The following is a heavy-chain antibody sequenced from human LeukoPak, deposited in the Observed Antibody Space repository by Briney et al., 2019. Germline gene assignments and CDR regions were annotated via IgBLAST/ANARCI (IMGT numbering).Heavy chain of an antibody. CDR3: ARDFSNGYFRPFDF. J-gene: IGHJ4*02. V-gene: IGHV3-9*01. CDR2: ISWKSNNI. Sequence: GRSLRLSCVTSGFTFEDHAMHWVRQGPGKGLEWLAGISWKSNNIIYADSVRGRVTISRDNAKNSLFLQMNSLGVEDTALYYCARDFSNGYFRPFDFWGRGTQVTVSS. D-gene: IGHD3-22*01. CDR1: GFTFEDHA.